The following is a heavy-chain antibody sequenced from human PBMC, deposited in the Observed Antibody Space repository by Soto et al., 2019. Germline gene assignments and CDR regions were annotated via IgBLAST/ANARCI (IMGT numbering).Heavy chain of an antibody. J-gene: IGHJ4*02. CDR2: ISLSSSCL. CDR1: GFTFRSYY. V-gene: IGHV3-21*06. D-gene: IGHD3-10*01. CDR3: ARVGTDYGSGSPYYSDY. Sequence: GGSLRLSGAASGFTFRSYYMNWFRQAPGRGLEWVACISLSSSCLSYADSVKGRFTNSSDNAKSSVNLQMNSLRAEDTAVYYCARVGTDYGSGSPYYSDYWGQGTLVTVSS.